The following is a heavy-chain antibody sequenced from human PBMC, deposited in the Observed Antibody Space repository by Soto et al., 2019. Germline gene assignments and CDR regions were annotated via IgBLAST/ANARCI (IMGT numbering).Heavy chain of an antibody. D-gene: IGHD3-10*01. V-gene: IGHV2-5*02. CDR1: GFSLSTSGVG. CDR2: IYWDDDK. J-gene: IGHJ4*02. Sequence: QITLKESGPTLVKPTQTLTLTCTFSGFSLSTSGVGVGWIRQPPGKALEWLALIYWDDDKRYSPSLKSRLTITQDTSKDQVVLTMTSMDPVDTATYYCVPSGPMVRGDLFDYWGQGTLVTVSS. CDR3: VPSGPMVRGDLFDY.